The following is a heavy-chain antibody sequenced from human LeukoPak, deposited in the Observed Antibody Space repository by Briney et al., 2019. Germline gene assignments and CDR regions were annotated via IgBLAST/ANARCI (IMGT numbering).Heavy chain of an antibody. CDR3: ARDSLRYSSRWFDP. V-gene: IGHV4-4*07. CDR1: GGSISSYY. J-gene: IGHJ5*02. Sequence: TASETLSLACTVSGGSISSYYWSWIRQPAGKGLEWIGRIYTSGSTNYNPSLKSRVTMSVGTSKNQFSLKLSSVTAADTAVYYCARDSLRYSSRWFDPWGQGTLVTVSS. D-gene: IGHD3-9*01. CDR2: IYTSGST.